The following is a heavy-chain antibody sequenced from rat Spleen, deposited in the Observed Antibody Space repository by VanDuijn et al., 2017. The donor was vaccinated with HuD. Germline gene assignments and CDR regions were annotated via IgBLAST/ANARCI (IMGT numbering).Heavy chain of an antibody. CDR3: ARQDTSGYSNWFAY. Sequence: EVQLVESGGALVQPGRSLKLSCEVSGFTFNNYDMAWIRQAPTKGLEWVASINPGGYNTYYRDSVKGRFTVSRDNSKSTLYLQVDSLRSEDTATYYCARQDTSGYSNWFAYWGQGTLVTVSS. CDR2: INPGGYNT. D-gene: IGHD4-3*01. V-gene: IGHV5-25*01. CDR1: GFTFNNYD. J-gene: IGHJ3*01.